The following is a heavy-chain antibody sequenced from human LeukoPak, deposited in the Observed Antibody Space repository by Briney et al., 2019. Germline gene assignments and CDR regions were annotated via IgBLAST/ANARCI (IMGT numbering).Heavy chain of an antibody. CDR1: GFTFSSYW. V-gene: IGHV3-7*01. J-gene: IGHJ4*01. CDR2: IKQDASEK. CDR3: ARYDNGGY. Sequence: PGGSLRLSYAASGFTFSSYWMSWVRQAPGKGLKWVAGIKQDASEKYYVDSVKGRFTISRDNAKNSLCLQMNSLRAGDTAVYYCARYDNGGYWGQGTLVTVSS. D-gene: IGHD1-1*01.